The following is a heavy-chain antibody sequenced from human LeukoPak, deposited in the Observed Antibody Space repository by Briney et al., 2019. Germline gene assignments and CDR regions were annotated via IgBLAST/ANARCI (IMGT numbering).Heavy chain of an antibody. D-gene: IGHD3-22*01. CDR1: GGTFSSYA. V-gene: IGHV1-69*05. CDR2: IIPIFGTA. CDR3: ARTSYYYDSSGYYSNYYYYYMDV. Sequence: RRASVKVSCKASGGTFSSYAISWVRQAPGQGLEWMGGIIPIFGTANYAQKLQGRVTITTDEFTSTAYMELSSLRSEDTAVYYCARTSYYYDSSGYYSNYYYYYMDVWGKGTTVTVSS. J-gene: IGHJ6*03.